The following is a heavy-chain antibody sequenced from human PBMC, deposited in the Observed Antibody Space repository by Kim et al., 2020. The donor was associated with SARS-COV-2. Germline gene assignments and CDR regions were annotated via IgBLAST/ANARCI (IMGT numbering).Heavy chain of an antibody. CDR3: AREHLAAIPLRAGSF. Sequence: DSVKGRCTTSRDNAKNTLYLQMYSLRAEDTAVYYCAREHLAAIPLRAGSFWGQGTLVTVSS. V-gene: IGHV3-21*01. J-gene: IGHJ4*02. D-gene: IGHD5-12*01.